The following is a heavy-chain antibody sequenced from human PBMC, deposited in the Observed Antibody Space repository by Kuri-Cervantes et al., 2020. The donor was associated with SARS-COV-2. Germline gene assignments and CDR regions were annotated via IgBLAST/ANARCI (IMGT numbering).Heavy chain of an antibody. Sequence: GECLNISCVASGFTFSNYVIHWVRQAPGKGLEWVAVIWYDGENEYYAGSVKGRFIICRDNSKNTVSLHMSSLRAEDTAMYYCARGAANYYYMDVWGKGTTVTVSS. J-gene: IGHJ6*03. V-gene: IGHV3-33*08. CDR2: IWYDGENE. D-gene: IGHD3-16*01. CDR1: GFTFSNYV. CDR3: ARGAANYYYMDV.